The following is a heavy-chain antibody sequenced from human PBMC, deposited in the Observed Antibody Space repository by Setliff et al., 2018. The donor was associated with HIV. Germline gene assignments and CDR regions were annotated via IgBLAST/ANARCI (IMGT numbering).Heavy chain of an antibody. J-gene: IGHJ6*03. CDR1: GFTFSDYY. V-gene: IGHV3-11*04. D-gene: IGHD3-3*01. Sequence: PGGSLRLSCTVSGFTFSDYYMGWIRQAPGKGLEWVSDISASGSMKFYAESVQGRFTISRDNVGNSVYLQMNSLSAGDTALYYCARGSRQLTIFGVVFKTNYYFMDVWGKGSAVTVSS. CDR2: ISASGSMK. CDR3: ARGSRQLTIFGVVFKTNYYFMDV.